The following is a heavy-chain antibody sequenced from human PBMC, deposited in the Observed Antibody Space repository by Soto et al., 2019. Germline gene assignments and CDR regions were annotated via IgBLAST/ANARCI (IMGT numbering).Heavy chain of an antibody. CDR3: ARKEAEDSSGYYSGAIYYYYYGMDV. D-gene: IGHD3-22*01. V-gene: IGHV4-39*01. J-gene: IGHJ6*02. CDR1: GGSISSSSYY. CDR2: IYYSGST. Sequence: SETLSLTCTVSGGSISSSSYYWGWIRQPPGKGLEWIGSIYYSGSTYYNPSLKSRVTISVDTSKNQFSLKLSSVTAADTAVYYCARKEAEDSSGYYSGAIYYYYYGMDVWGQGTTVTVSS.